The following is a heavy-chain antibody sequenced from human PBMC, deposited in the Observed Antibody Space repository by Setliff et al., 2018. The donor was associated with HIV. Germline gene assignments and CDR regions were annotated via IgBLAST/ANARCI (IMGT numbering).Heavy chain of an antibody. CDR3: ARDRDSSSRINWFDP. V-gene: IGHV3-21*01. CDR2: ISSSSSYI. CDR1: GFTFSSYS. J-gene: IGHJ5*02. D-gene: IGHD6-6*01. Sequence: GGSLRLSCAASGFTFSSYSMNWVRQAPGKGLEWVSSISSSSSYIYYADSVKGRFTISRDNAKNSLYLQMNSLRAEDTAVYYCARDRDSSSRINWFDPWGQGTLVTVSS.